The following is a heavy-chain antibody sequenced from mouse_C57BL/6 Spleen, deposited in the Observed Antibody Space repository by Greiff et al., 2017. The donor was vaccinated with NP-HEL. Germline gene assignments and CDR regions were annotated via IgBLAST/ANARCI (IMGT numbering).Heavy chain of an antibody. V-gene: IGHV5-4*01. Sequence: EVMLVESGGGLVKPGGSLKLSCAASGFTFSSYAMSWVRQTPEKRLEWVATISDGGSYTYYPDNVKGRFTISRDNAKNNLYLQMSHLKSEDTAMYYCARDLGYYYDSSYDLYAMDYWGQGTSVTVSS. J-gene: IGHJ4*01. CDR3: ARDLGYYYDSSYDLYAMDY. CDR1: GFTFSSYA. CDR2: ISDGGSYT. D-gene: IGHD1-1*01.